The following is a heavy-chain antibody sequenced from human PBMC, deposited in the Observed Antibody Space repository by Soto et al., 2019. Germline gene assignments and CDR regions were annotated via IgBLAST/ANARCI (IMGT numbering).Heavy chain of an antibody. CDR1: GFTFSSYA. CDR3: AKDSSSWSGGYYYYYGMDV. CDR2: ISGSGGST. Sequence: PVGSLRLSCAASGFTFSSYAMSWVRQAPGKGLEWVSAISGSGGSTYYADSVKGRFTISRDNSKNTLHLQMNSLRAEDTAVYYCAKDSSSWSGGYYYYYGMDVWGQGTTVTVSS. D-gene: IGHD6-13*01. V-gene: IGHV3-23*01. J-gene: IGHJ6*02.